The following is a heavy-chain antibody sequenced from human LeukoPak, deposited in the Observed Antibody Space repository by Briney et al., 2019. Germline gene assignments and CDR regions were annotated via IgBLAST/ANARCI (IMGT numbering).Heavy chain of an antibody. CDR1: GYTFTSYA. D-gene: IGHD1-1*01. CDR3: ARYLSGTTGHAIDI. V-gene: IGHV1-3*03. Sequence: GASVKVSCKASGYTFTSYAMHWVRQAPGQRLEWMGWINAGNGNTKYSQEFQGRVTITRDTSASTAYMELSSLRSEDMAVYYCARYLSGTTGHAIDIWGQGTMVTVSS. CDR2: INAGNGNT. J-gene: IGHJ3*02.